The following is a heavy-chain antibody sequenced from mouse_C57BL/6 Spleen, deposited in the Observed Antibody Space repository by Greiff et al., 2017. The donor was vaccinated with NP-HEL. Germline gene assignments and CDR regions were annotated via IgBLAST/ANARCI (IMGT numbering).Heavy chain of an antibody. Sequence: EVQLQQSGPGLVKPSQSLSLTCSVTGYSITSGYYWNWIRQFPGNKLEWMGYISYDGSNNYNPSLKNRISITRDTSKNQFFLKLNSVTTEDTATYYCARAYSYYFDYWGQGTTLTVSS. D-gene: IGHD2-10*01. CDR3: ARAYSYYFDY. CDR1: GYSITSGYY. V-gene: IGHV3-6*01. CDR2: ISYDGSN. J-gene: IGHJ2*01.